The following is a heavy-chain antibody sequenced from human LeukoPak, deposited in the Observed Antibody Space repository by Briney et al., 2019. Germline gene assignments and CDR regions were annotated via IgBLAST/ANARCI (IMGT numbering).Heavy chain of an antibody. V-gene: IGHV4-59*01. CDR2: IYYSGST. J-gene: IGHJ3*02. Sequence: PSETLSLTCTVSGGSISSYYWSWIRQPPGKGLEWIGYIYYSGSTNYNPSLKSRVTISVDTSKNQFSLKLSSVTAADTAVYYCARDRKYQLLYTAPAYAFDTWGQGTMVTVSS. CDR1: GGSISSYY. D-gene: IGHD2-2*02. CDR3: ARDRKYQLLYTAPAYAFDT.